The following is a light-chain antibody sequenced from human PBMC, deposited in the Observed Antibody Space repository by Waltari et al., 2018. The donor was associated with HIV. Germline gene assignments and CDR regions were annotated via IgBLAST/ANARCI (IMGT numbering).Light chain of an antibody. CDR1: RTAIGYYIS. CDR3: SSYVGSNTLV. Sequence: QSALTQPPSPSGPPGQSASISSTPTRTAIGYYISVSCFQQHPGKAPKLIIYEVTKRPSRVPDRFSGSKSGNRASLTVSGLQVEDEADYYCSSYVGSNTLVFGGGTRLTVL. CDR2: EVT. J-gene: IGLJ2*01. V-gene: IGLV2-8*01.